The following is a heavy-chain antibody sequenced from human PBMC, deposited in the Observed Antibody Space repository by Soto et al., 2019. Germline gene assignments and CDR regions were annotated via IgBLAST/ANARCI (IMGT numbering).Heavy chain of an antibody. J-gene: IGHJ4*02. CDR3: ARETQYYYDSSGYYRMIDY. D-gene: IGHD3-22*01. CDR2: INHSGST. V-gene: IGHV4-34*01. Sequence: KPSETLSLTCAVYGGSFSGYYWSWIRQPPGKGLEWIGEINHSGSTNYNPSLKSRVTISVDTSKNQFSLKLSSVTAADTAVYYCARETQYYYDSSGYYRMIDYWGQGTLVTVSS. CDR1: GGSFSGYY.